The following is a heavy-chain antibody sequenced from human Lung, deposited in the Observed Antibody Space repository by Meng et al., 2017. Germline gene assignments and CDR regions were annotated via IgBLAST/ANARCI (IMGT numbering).Heavy chain of an antibody. CDR3: ARGGTVVNLGY. CDR2: VYFSGRT. CDR1: GDSVSSGGYY. Sequence: QVQLVESGPGVVRPVETLALTCTVAGDSVSSGGYYWSWIRPPPGMGLEWIGYVYFSGRTNYNPSLKRRVTISLDTSKNQFSLKLNSVTAADTAVYYCARGGTVVNLGYWGPGTLVTVSS. V-gene: IGHV4-61*08. D-gene: IGHD4-23*01. J-gene: IGHJ4*02.